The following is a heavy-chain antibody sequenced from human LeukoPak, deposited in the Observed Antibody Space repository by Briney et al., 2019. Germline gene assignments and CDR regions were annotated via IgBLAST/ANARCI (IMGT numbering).Heavy chain of an antibody. CDR3: ARCYDFWSGYYYYYMDV. CDR1: GFTFSSYS. Sequence: GGPLRLSCAASGFTFSSYSMNWVRQAPGKGLEWVSYISSSSSTIYYADSVKGRFTISRDNAKNSLYLQMNSLRAEDTAVYYCARCYDFWSGYYYYYMDVWGKGTTVTVSS. CDR2: ISSSSSTI. J-gene: IGHJ6*03. V-gene: IGHV3-48*04. D-gene: IGHD3-3*01.